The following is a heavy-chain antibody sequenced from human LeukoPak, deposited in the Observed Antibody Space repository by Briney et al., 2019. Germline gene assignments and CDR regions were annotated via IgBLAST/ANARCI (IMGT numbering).Heavy chain of an antibody. CDR1: GFTFITFG. V-gene: IGHV3-21*01. CDR3: TIHKNSSGWYNFDY. J-gene: IGHJ4*02. CDR2: ISSSSSYI. D-gene: IGHD6-19*01. Sequence: KPGGSLRLSCAAVGFTFITFGINSVRQAPGKGLEWVSSISSSSSYISYADSVKGRFTISRDNAKNSLDLQMNSLRAEDTALYYWTIHKNSSGWYNFDYWGQGTLVTVSS.